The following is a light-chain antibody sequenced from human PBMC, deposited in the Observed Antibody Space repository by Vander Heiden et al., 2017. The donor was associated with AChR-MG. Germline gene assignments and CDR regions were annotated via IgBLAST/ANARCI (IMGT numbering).Light chain of an antibody. CDR2: KAS. CDR1: QSISNC. CDR3: QQYKSYPYS. J-gene: IGKJ2*03. Sequence: DIQMTQAPSTLAASVGDRVTITCRASQSISNCLAWYQQKPGKAPKLLIYKASSVQTGVPSRFSGSGSGTEFTLTISSLQPDESATYYCQQYKSYPYSFGQGTKLEIK. V-gene: IGKV1-5*03.